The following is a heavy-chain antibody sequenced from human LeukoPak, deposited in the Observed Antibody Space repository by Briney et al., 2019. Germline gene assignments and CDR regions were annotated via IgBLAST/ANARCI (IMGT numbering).Heavy chain of an antibody. CDR1: EFTFDDFS. CDR3: AKSDNPWEPVNPFDY. V-gene: IGHV3-43*01. D-gene: IGHD1-26*01. Sequence: GGSLRLSCAASEFTFDDFSMNWVRQAPGTGLEWVSLITWDGGATYYADSVKGRFTISRDNSKNSLYLQMNSLRTEDTAVYYCAKSDNPWEPVNPFDYWGQGTLVTVSS. CDR2: ITWDGGAT. J-gene: IGHJ4*02.